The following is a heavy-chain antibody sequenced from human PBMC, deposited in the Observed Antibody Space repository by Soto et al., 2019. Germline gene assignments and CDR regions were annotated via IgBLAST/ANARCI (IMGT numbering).Heavy chain of an antibody. CDR2: IHHSGNT. CDR1: GGSIGGFD. V-gene: IGHV4-34*01. CDR3: ARVGASNSGSYPGNDYFDY. D-gene: IGHD1-26*01. Sequence: PLETLSLTCRVSGGSIGGFDGSWIRQPTGKGLEWIAYIHHSGNTDYSPSLKSRVTISVDTSKNQFSLKLSSVTAADTAVYYCARVGASNSGSYPGNDYFDYWGQGTLVTVSS. J-gene: IGHJ4*02.